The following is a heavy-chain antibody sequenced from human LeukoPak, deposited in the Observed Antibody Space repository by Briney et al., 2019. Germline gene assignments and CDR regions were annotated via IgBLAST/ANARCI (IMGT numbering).Heavy chain of an antibody. CDR3: ARLLRSGYSYGFLDY. CDR2: IYYSGST. D-gene: IGHD5-18*01. J-gene: IGHJ4*02. CDR1: SASLSSLY. Sequence: SETLSLTCTVSSASLSSLYWRWIRQRPGKGLEWIGYIYYSGSTNYHPSLKSRGIISVATSKTQFSLKLNSVTAADTAVYCCARLLRSGYSYGFLDYWGQGTLVTVSS. V-gene: IGHV4-59*01.